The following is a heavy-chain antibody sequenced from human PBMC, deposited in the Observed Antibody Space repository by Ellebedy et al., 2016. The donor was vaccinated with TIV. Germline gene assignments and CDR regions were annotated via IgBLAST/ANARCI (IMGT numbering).Heavy chain of an antibody. Sequence: SETLSLTXAVHAGSFSGYYWSWIRQTPGKGLEWIGEIDQSGTTNYNPPLMSRVTISVDRSKNQFFLRLTSVSAADTAVYFCARGRSHEYWSGHYDNGFDYWGQGILVTVSS. CDR1: AGSFSGYY. CDR2: IDQSGTT. J-gene: IGHJ4*02. CDR3: ARGRSHEYWSGHYDNGFDY. V-gene: IGHV4-34*01. D-gene: IGHD3-3*01.